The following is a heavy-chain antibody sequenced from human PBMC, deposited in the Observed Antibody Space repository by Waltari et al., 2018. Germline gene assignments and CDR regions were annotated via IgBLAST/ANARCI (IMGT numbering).Heavy chain of an antibody. CDR3: ARGARGYYDSSGYSVDY. Sequence: QVQLQESGPGLVKPSETLPLTCTVSGGSISSYYWSWIRRPPWKGLEWMWYIYYSGSTNYNPSLKSRVNISVDTSKNQFSLKLSSVTAADTAVYYCARGARGYYDSSGYSVDYWGQGTLVTVSS. CDR1: GGSISSYY. CDR2: IYYSGST. J-gene: IGHJ4*02. V-gene: IGHV4-59*01. D-gene: IGHD3-22*01.